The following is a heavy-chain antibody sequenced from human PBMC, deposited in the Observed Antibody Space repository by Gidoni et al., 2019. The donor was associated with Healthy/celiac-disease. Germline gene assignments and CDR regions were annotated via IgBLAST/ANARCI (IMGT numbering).Heavy chain of an antibody. CDR3: ARGDYIWGSPGGYYYYYGMDV. V-gene: IGHV1-46*03. D-gene: IGHD3-16*01. J-gene: IGHJ6*02. CDR2: INPSGGST. Sequence: GLEWMGIINPSGGSTSYAQKFQGRVTMTRDTSTSTVYMELSSLRSEDTAVYYCARGDYIWGSPGGYYYYYGMDVWGQGTTVTVSS.